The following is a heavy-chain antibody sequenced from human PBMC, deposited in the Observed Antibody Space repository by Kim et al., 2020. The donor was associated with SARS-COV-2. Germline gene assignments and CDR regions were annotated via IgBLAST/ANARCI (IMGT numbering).Heavy chain of an antibody. D-gene: IGHD3-10*01. V-gene: IGHV4-39*01. Sequence: TPSLKSRLTNSVYTSKTQFSLKLSSVTAADTAVYYCARPAGGSGNDAFDIWGQGTMVTVSS. J-gene: IGHJ3*02. CDR3: ARPAGGSGNDAFDI.